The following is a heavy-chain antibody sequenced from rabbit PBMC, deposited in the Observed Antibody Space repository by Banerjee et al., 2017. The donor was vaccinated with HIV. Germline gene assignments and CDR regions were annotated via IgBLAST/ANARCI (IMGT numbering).Heavy chain of an antibody. J-gene: IGHJ3*01. CDR1: GIDFSSGYW. CDR2: ISSGGATT. Sequence: QSLEESGGDLVKPGASLTLTCKASGIDFSSGYWICWVRQAPGKGLEWIGCISSGGATTYYASWAKGRFTISKTSSTTVTLRLTSLTAADTATYFCARGGLWGQGTLVTVS. CDR3: ARGGL. V-gene: IGHV1S40*01.